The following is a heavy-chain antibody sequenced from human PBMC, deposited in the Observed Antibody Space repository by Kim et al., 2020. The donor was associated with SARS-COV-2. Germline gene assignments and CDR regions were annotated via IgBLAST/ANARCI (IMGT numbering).Heavy chain of an antibody. CDR2: INTNTGNP. D-gene: IGHD4-17*01. CDR1: GYTFTSYA. J-gene: IGHJ5*02. Sequence: ASVKVSCKASGYTFTSYAMNWVRQAPGQGLEWMGWINTNTGNPTYAQGFTGRFVFSLDTSVSTAYLQISSLKAEDTAVYYCAREVATTVVTPIKNWFDPWGQGTLVTVSS. V-gene: IGHV7-4-1*02. CDR3: AREVATTVVTPIKNWFDP.